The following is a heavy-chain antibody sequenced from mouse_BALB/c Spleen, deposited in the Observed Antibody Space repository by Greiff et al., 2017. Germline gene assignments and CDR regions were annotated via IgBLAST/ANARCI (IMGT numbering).Heavy chain of an antibody. D-gene: IGHD1-1*01. CDR1: GFTFTDSN. CDR3: ARGLDYYGSSAMDY. J-gene: IGHJ3*01. V-gene: IGHV1-18*01. CDR2: INPNNGGT. Sequence: EVQLQQSGPELVKPGASVKISCTASGFTFTDSNMDWVKQSHGKSLEWIGNINPNNGGTIYNQKFQGKATLTVDKSSSTAYMELRSLTSEDTAVYYCARGLDYYGSSAMDYWGQGTPVTVSA.